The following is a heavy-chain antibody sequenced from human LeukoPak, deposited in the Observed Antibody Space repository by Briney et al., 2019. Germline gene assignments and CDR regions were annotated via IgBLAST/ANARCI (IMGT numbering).Heavy chain of an antibody. CDR1: GFTFSSYA. J-gene: IGHJ4*02. D-gene: IGHD3-3*01. V-gene: IGHV3-23*01. CDR2: ISGSGGST. Sequence: PGGSLRLSCAASGFTFSSYAMSWVRQAPGKGLEWVSAISGSGGSTYYADSVKGRFTISRDNSKNTLYLQMNSLRAEDTAVYYCAKSLDFWSGYYTPFGYWGQGTLVTVSP. CDR3: AKSLDFWSGYYTPFGY.